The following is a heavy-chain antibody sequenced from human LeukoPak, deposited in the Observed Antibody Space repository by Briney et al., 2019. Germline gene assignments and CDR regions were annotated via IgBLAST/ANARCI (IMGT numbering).Heavy chain of an antibody. J-gene: IGHJ3*02. CDR2: IDYSAST. CDR3: ARDSRRELLHAFDI. CDR1: GGSISSYY. Sequence: SETLSLTCTVSGGSISSYYWSWIRQPPGKGLEWIGYIDYSASTNYNPSLKNRVTISVDTSKNQFSLKLSSVTAADTAVYYCARDSRRELLHAFDIWGQGTMVTVSS. V-gene: IGHV4-59*01. D-gene: IGHD1-26*01.